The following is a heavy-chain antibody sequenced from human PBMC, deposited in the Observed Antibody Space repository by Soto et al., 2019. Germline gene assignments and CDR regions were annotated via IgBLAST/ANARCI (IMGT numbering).Heavy chain of an antibody. V-gene: IGHV4-4*02. CDR2: IYHGGSA. J-gene: IGHJ4*02. Sequence: QVHLQESGPGLVKPSGTLSLICDVSGGSISSGKGWSWVRQPPGKGLEWIGEIYHGGSASYNPSFRSWAVISVDKSKNQLYLNLNSVTAADTAVYFCANNDGWNFDSWGQGILVTVSS. CDR1: GGSISSGKG. D-gene: IGHD6-19*01. CDR3: ANNDGWNFDS.